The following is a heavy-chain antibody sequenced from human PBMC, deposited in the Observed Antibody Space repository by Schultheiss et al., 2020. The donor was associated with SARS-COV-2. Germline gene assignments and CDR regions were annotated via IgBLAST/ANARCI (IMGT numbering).Heavy chain of an antibody. Sequence: GGSLRLSCAASGFTFSDYYMSWIRQAPGKGLEWVAVISYDGHNAYYADSVKGRFTVSKDNSKNTLYLQMNSLRAEDTAVYYCARGEGSFDPWGQGTLVTVSS. V-gene: IGHV3-30-3*01. D-gene: IGHD2-15*01. CDR3: ARGEGSFDP. CDR1: GFTFSDYY. J-gene: IGHJ5*02. CDR2: ISYDGHNA.